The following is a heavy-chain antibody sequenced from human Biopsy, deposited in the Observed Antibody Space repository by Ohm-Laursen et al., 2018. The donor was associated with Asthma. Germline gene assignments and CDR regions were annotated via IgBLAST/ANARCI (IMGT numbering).Heavy chain of an antibody. V-gene: IGHV4-30-4*01. CDR1: GGSTSSEDYY. CDR3: ARGLGIVGATPDGFNI. Sequence: SQTLSLTCTVSGGSTSSEDYYWTWIRQPPGKGLEWVGYVYSSGSTYYNPSLDSRVMISLDTSKNQFSLSLSSVTAADTAVYFCARGLGIVGATPDGFNIWGQGTLVTVSS. CDR2: VYSSGST. D-gene: IGHD1-26*01. J-gene: IGHJ3*02.